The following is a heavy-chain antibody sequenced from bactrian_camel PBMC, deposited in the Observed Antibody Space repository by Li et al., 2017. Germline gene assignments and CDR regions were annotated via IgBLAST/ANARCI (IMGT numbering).Heavy chain of an antibody. V-gene: IGHV3S25*01. CDR2: SSSGALSL. Sequence: QVQLVESGGGLVHPGGSLRLSCAASGFTFTNYWMHWVRQGPGKGLEWVSSSSSGALSLVYADSVKGRFTISRDNAKNTVYLLMNSLKPEDTAVYYCVKPNPDARGGFDHWGQGTQVTVS. CDR1: GFTFTNYW. J-gene: IGHJ4*01. CDR3: VKPNPDARGGFDH. D-gene: IGHD1*01.